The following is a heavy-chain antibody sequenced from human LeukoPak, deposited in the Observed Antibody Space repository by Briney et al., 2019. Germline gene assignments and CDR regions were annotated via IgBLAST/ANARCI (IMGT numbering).Heavy chain of an antibody. CDR2: ISWDGGST. Sequence: GGSLRLSCAASGFTFDDYAMHWVRQAPGKGLEWVSLISWDGGSTYYADSVKGRFTISRGNSKNSLYLQMNSLRAEDTAVYYCARGTSYYYDSSGYLYWGQGTLVTVSS. J-gene: IGHJ4*02. D-gene: IGHD3-22*01. CDR3: ARGTSYYYDSSGYLY. V-gene: IGHV3-43D*03. CDR1: GFTFDDYA.